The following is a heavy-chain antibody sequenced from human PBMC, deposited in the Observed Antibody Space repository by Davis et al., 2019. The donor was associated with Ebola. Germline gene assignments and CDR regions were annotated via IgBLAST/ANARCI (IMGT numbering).Heavy chain of an antibody. CDR3: ARVEIAVAGKTGFDY. D-gene: IGHD6-19*01. CDR1: GGSFSGYY. V-gene: IGHV4-34*01. J-gene: IGHJ4*02. CDR2: INHSGST. Sequence: PSETLSLTCAVYGGSFSGYYWSWIRQPPGKGLEWIGEINHSGSTYYNPSLKSRVTISVDTSKNQFSLKLSSVTAADTAVYYCARVEIAVAGKTGFDYWGQGTLVTVSS.